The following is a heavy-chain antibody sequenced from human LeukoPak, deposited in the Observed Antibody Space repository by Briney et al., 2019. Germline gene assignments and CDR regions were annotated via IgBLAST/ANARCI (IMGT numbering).Heavy chain of an antibody. V-gene: IGHV3-23*01. Sequence: GGSLRLSCAASGFTFSSYAMTWVRQAPGKGLEWVSSISATGGSTYYADSVKGRFTISRDTAENTLYLQMNSLRAEDTAVYYCARDYWFDPWGHGTLVTVSS. CDR2: ISATGGST. CDR1: GFTFSSYA. CDR3: ARDYWFDP. J-gene: IGHJ5*02.